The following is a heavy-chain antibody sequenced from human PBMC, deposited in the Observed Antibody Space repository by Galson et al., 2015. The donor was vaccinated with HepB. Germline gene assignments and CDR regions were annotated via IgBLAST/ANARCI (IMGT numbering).Heavy chain of an antibody. CDR2: IYSGGST. CDR1: GFTVSSNY. D-gene: IGHD2-21*02. J-gene: IGHJ6*02. CDR3: ARGVVTAILGGGMDV. Sequence: SLRLSCAASGFTVSSNYMSWVRQAPGKGLEWVSVIYSGGSTYYADSVKGRFTISRDNSKNTLYLQMNSLRAEDTAVYYCARGVVTAILGGGMDVWGQGTTVTVSS. V-gene: IGHV3-53*01.